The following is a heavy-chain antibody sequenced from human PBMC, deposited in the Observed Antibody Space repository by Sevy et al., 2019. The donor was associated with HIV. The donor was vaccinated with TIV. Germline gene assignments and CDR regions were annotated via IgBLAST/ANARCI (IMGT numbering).Heavy chain of an antibody. D-gene: IGHD2-2*01. V-gene: IGHV3-30*02. CDR2: IGNDGSNK. Sequence: GGSLRLSCAASGFTFSSYGMHWVRQAPGKGLEWVAFIGNDGSNKYYADSVKGRFTISRDNSKNTLYLQMNSLRAEDTAGYYCAKAADCSSTSCHFGYWGQGTLVTVSS. CDR1: GFTFSSYG. J-gene: IGHJ4*02. CDR3: AKAADCSSTSCHFGY.